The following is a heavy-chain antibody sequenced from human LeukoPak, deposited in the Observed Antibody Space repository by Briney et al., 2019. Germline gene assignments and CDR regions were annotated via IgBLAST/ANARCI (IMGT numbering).Heavy chain of an antibody. Sequence: GGSLRLSCAASGFTLSNNWMHWVRQAPGKGLVWVSRINGDGSSTSYADSVKGRFTISRDNAKNTLYLQMNSLRAEDTAVYYCARESGFRGDAFDIWGQGTMVTVSS. CDR3: ARESGFRGDAFDI. D-gene: IGHD3-10*01. CDR1: GFTLSNNW. V-gene: IGHV3-74*01. CDR2: INGDGSST. J-gene: IGHJ3*02.